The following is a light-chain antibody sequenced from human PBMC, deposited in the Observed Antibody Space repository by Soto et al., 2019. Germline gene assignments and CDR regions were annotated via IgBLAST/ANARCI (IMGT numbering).Light chain of an antibody. CDR2: EVN. V-gene: IGLV2-14*01. Sequence: QSVLTQPASVSGSPGQSISTSCTGTSSDVGGYNYVSWYQQHPGKAPKLMIYEVNNRPSGVSNRFSGSKSGNTASLTISGLQAEDEADYYCSSYTSSSTLGVFGTGTKATVL. CDR1: SSDVGGYNY. J-gene: IGLJ1*01. CDR3: SSYTSSSTLGV.